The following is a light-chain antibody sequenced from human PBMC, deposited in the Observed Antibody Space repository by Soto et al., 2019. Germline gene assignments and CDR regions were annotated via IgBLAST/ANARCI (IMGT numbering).Light chain of an antibody. CDR1: SSNIGAGFD. V-gene: IGLV1-40*01. J-gene: IGLJ1*01. Sequence: QSVLTQPPSVSGAPGQRVTISCTGSSSNIGAGFDVHWYHQIAGTAPKLLIYGNSNRPSGVPDRFSGSKSGTSASLAINGLQAEDEADYFCCSYAGGYTYLFGTGTKLTVL. CDR2: GNS. CDR3: CSYAGGYTYL.